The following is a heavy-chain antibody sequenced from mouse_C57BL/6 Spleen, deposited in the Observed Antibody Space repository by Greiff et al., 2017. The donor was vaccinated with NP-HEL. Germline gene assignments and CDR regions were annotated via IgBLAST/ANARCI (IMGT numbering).Heavy chain of an antibody. CDR2: INPSSGYT. D-gene: IGHD2-13*01. CDR3: ARDYYSDYEGAMDY. Sequence: VKLQQSGAELARPGASVKMSCKASGYTFTSYTMHWVKQRPGQGLEWIGYINPSSGYTKYNQKFKDKATLTADKSSSTAYMQLSSLTSEDSAVYYCARDYYSDYEGAMDYWGQGTSVTVSS. V-gene: IGHV1-4*01. CDR1: GYTFTSYT. J-gene: IGHJ4*01.